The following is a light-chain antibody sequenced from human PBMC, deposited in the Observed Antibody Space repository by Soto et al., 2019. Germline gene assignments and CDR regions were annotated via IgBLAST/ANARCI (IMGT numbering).Light chain of an antibody. V-gene: IGKV1-5*03. CDR2: KAS. J-gene: IGKJ1*01. Sequence: DVHLTQSPSTLSASVGDRVTITCRASQSINNWLAWYQQKPGKAPKLVIYKASNLESGVAPRFSGSGSGTEFTLTISSLQPDDFATYYCQHYNTYQWTFGQGTKVEIK. CDR1: QSINNW. CDR3: QHYNTYQWT.